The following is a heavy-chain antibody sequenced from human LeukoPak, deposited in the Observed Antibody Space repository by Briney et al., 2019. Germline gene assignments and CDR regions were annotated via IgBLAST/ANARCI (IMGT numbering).Heavy chain of an antibody. V-gene: IGHV4-61*01. CDR1: GVSINTCCYY. CDR3: ARGRSYGFDFDS. CDR2: KYYSGST. J-gene: IGHJ4*02. Sequence: PSETLSLTCDVSGVSINTCCYYWTWIRQPPGKGLERIGYKYYSGSTRYNSSLRGRLTISLDSSKNQFSLRLTSVTAADTAVYYCARGRSYGFDFDSWGPGTLVIVSS. D-gene: IGHD5-18*01.